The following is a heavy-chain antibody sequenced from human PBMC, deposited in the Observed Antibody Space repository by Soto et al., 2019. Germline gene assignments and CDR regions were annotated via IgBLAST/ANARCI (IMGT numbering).Heavy chain of an antibody. CDR3: AATPTAGYST. Sequence: GGSLRLCCSASGFSFYIYVMHWVRQAPGKGLEYVSGISANGGSTYYADSVKGRFTISRDNSKNTLFLQMSSLSAEDTAVYYCAATPTAGYSTWGQEVMVTVSS. D-gene: IGHD5-18*01. J-gene: IGHJ5*02. CDR1: GFSFYIYV. CDR2: ISANGGST. V-gene: IGHV3-64D*08.